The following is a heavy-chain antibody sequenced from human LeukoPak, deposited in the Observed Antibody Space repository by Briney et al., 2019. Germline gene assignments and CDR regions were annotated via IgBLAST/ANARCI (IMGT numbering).Heavy chain of an antibody. D-gene: IGHD3-22*01. CDR1: GFTFSSYG. V-gene: IGHV3-33*01. CDR2: IWYDGSNK. Sequence: GGSLRLSCAASGFTFSSYGMHWVRQAPGKGLEGVAVIWYDGSNKYYADSVKGRFTISRDNSKNTLYLQMNSLRAEDTAVYYCARPYYDSSGYYYWGNAFDIWGQGTMVTVSS. CDR3: ARPYYDSSGYYYWGNAFDI. J-gene: IGHJ3*02.